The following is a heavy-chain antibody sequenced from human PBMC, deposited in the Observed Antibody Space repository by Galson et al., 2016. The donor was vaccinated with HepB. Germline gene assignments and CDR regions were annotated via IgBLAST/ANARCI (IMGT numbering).Heavy chain of an antibody. CDR2: TYSRSRCHT. D-gene: IGHD6-19*01. Sequence: CAISGDSVSSKTVAWNWIRQSPSRGLEWLGGTYSRSRCHTDYAPSMKSRITISSDTSKNQFSLQLNSVTPEDTAVYYCVRSATTLRSGWKTLAPRFYYSGMDVWGQGTTVTVSS. CDR3: VRSATTLRSGWKTLAPRFYYSGMDV. V-gene: IGHV6-1*01. J-gene: IGHJ6*02. CDR1: GDSVSSKTVA.